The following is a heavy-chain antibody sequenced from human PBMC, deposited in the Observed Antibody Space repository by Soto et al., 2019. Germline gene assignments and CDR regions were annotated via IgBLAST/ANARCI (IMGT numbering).Heavy chain of an antibody. CDR2: IYYSGST. D-gene: IGHD3-10*01. CDR3: ARIPYYYYGSGSYGAPYYGMDV. Sequence: LSLTCTVSGGSISSSSYYWGWIRQPPGKGLEWIGSIYYSGSTYYNPPLKSRVTISVDTSKNQFSLKLSSVTAADTAVYYCARIPYYYYGSGSYGAPYYGMDVWGQGTTVTVSS. CDR1: GGSISSSSYY. J-gene: IGHJ6*02. V-gene: IGHV4-39*01.